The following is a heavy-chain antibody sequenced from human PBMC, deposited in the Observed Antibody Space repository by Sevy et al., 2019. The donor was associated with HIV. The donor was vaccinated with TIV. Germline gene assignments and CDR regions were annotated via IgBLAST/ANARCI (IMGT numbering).Heavy chain of an antibody. CDR3: SRGLATADTPEYYFDY. J-gene: IGHJ4*02. CDR1: GFTFDDYA. Sequence: GGSLRLSCTASGFTFDDYAMSWFRQAPGNGLDWVAFITRNSYEAYGGTTEYAASVKGRFIISRDDSKSIAYLQMNSLKTEDTAVYYCSRGLATADTPEYYFDYWGQGSLVTVSS. CDR2: ITRNSYEAYGGTT. V-gene: IGHV3-49*03. D-gene: IGHD5-12*01.